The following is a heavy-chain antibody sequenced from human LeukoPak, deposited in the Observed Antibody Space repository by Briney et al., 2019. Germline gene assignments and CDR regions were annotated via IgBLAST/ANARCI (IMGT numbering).Heavy chain of an antibody. CDR3: ARGEHSGILTGRHSYYYYYGMDV. Sequence: EASVKVSCKASGYTFTIYGISWVRQAPGQGLEWMGWISAYNGNTNYAQKLQGRVTMTTDTSTSTAYMELRSLRSDDTAVYYCARGEHSGILTGRHSYYYYYGMDVWGQGTTVTVSS. V-gene: IGHV1-18*01. CDR1: GYTFTIYG. J-gene: IGHJ6*02. D-gene: IGHD3-9*01. CDR2: ISAYNGNT.